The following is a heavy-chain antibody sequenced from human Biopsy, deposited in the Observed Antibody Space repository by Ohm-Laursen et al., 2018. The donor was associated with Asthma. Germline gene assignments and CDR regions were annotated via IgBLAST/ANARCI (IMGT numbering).Heavy chain of an antibody. CDR1: GFTFSSYA. J-gene: IGHJ4*02. D-gene: IGHD5-24*01. CDR3: ARDMNRDGWYFDY. V-gene: IGHV3-30*03. CDR2: ISYDGSNK. Sequence: SLRLSCTASGFTFSSYAMSWVRQAPGKGLEWVAVISYDGSNKYYADSVKGRFIISRDNSKNTLYLQMNSLRGDDTAVYYCARDMNRDGWYFDYWGQGTLVTVSS.